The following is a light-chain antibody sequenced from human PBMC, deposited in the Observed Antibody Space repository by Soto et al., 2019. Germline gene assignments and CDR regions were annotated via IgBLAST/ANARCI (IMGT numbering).Light chain of an antibody. CDR2: KAS. CDR3: QQYNDNWT. Sequence: DIQMTQSPSTLSASVGDRVTITCRASQSISSWLAWYQQKPGKAPKLLIYKASTLQSGAPSRFSGSGSGTVFTLAISSLQPDDSATYYCQQYNDNWTFGQGTKVDIK. CDR1: QSISSW. V-gene: IGKV1-5*03. J-gene: IGKJ1*01.